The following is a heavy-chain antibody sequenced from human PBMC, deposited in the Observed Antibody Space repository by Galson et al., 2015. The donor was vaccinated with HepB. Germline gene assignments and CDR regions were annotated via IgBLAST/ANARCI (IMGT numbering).Heavy chain of an antibody. CDR2: VSSSSSII. J-gene: IGHJ4*02. CDR1: GFSFSRYS. CDR3: ARVADVDYGDHSHFDF. Sequence: SLRLSCAASGFSFSRYSMNWVRQAPGKGLEWVSYVSSSSSIIKYADSVKGRFTISRDNAKNSLSLQLNSLRAEDTAVYYCARVADVDYGDHSHFDFWGQGTLVTVSS. V-gene: IGHV3-48*01. D-gene: IGHD4-17*01.